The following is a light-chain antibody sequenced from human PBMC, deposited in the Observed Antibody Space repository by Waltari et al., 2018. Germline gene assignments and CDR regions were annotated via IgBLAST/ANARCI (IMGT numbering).Light chain of an antibody. J-gene: IGKJ1*01. CDR3: QQYGNSPRT. V-gene: IGKV3-20*01. Sequence: EVVLTQSPGTLSLPPGERATLSCRASQGVSSNYIAWYQQNPGQSPRLLMYGASTRASGIPDRFIGSGSGTDFTLTITRLEPEDCAVFYCQQYGNSPRTFGQGTKVELQ. CDR2: GAS. CDR1: QGVSSNY.